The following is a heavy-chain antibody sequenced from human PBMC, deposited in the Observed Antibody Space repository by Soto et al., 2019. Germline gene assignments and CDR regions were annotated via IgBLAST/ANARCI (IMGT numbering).Heavy chain of an antibody. D-gene: IGHD2-15*01. CDR3: ARGKTHCSGGSCYEQFDY. J-gene: IGHJ4*02. CDR1: GGSFSCYS. CDR2: INHSGST. V-gene: IGHV4-34*01. Sequence: SETRSRTCAVYGGSFSCYSWSWVRQPPGKGLEWIGEINHSGSTNYNPSLKSRVAISVDTSKNQFSLKLSSVTAADTAVYYCARGKTHCSGGSCYEQFDYCGQGSLVTFSS.